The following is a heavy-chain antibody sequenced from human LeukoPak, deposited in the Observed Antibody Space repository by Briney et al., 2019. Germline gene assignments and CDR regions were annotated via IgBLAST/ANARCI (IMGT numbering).Heavy chain of an antibody. CDR3: ARICSGGSCYNDY. CDR2: IISIFGTA. Sequence: GASVTVSCKASGGTFSSYAISWVRQAPGQGLEWMGGIISIFGTANYAQKFQGRVTITADESTSTAYMELSSLRSEDTAVCYCARICSGGSCYNDYWGQGTLVTVSS. V-gene: IGHV1-69*13. D-gene: IGHD2-15*01. J-gene: IGHJ4*02. CDR1: GGTFSSYA.